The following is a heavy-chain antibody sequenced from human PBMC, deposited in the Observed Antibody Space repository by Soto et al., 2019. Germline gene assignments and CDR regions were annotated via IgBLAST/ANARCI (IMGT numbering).Heavy chain of an antibody. J-gene: IGHJ6*02. V-gene: IGHV3-30*18. CDR3: GKDTLDCSGGDCPLYYYYGMDV. D-gene: IGHD2-15*01. Sequence: VGSLRLSCPASGFTFRSYGMHWVRQAPGKGLEWLAVISNDGTNKYLADSVKGRLTLSRDNSRNTLSLEINNLRPEDTAVYYCGKDTLDCSGGDCPLYYYYGMDVWGQGTTVTVSS. CDR2: ISNDGTNK. CDR1: GFTFRSYG.